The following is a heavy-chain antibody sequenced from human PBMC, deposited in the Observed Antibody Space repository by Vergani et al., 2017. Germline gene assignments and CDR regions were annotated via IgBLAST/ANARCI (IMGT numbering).Heavy chain of an antibody. CDR3: AREGTDGSRPPRVYYDSPRGFDP. CDR1: GGTFSSYA. J-gene: IGHJ5*02. CDR2: IIPIFGTA. Sequence: QVQLVQSGAEVKKPGSSVKVSCKASGGTFSSYAISWVRQAPGQGLEWMGGIIPIFGTANYAQKFQGRVTITADESTSTAYMELSSLRSEYTAVYYCAREGTDGSRPPRVYYDSPRGFDPWGQGTLVTVSS. V-gene: IGHV1-69*12. D-gene: IGHD3-9*01.